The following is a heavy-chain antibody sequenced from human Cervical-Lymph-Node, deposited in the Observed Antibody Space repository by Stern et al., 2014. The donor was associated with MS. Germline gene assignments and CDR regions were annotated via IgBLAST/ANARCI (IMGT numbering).Heavy chain of an antibody. CDR2: IYWDDDT. CDR1: GFSFTSSRMG. CDR3: ARTDYGLLSGYSHFDY. Sequence: QVTLRESGPTLVKPTQTLTLTCTFSGFSFTSSRMGVGWIRQPPGKALEWLALIYWDDDTRYSPSLKTRLTITKDNSKSQVVLRLTNMAPEDTGTYYCARTDYGLLSGYSHFDYCGQGAPVTVSS. D-gene: IGHD3-3*01. V-gene: IGHV2-5*02. J-gene: IGHJ4*02.